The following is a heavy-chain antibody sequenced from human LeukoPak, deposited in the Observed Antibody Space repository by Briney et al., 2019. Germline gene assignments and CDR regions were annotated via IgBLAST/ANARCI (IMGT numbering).Heavy chain of an antibody. D-gene: IGHD5-12*01. CDR3: ASGAEGYVFDP. V-gene: IGHV3-48*01. CDR1: GVTLSTYA. J-gene: IGHJ5*02. Sequence: PGGSLRLSCAASGVTLSTYAMSWARQAPGKGLEWVSYISSSSSTIYYADSVKGRFTISRDNAKNSLYLQMNSLRAEDTAVYYCASGAEGYVFDPWGQGTLVTVSS. CDR2: ISSSSSTI.